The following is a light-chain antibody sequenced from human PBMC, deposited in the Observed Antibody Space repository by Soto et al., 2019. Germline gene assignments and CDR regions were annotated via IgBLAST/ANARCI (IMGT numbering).Light chain of an antibody. CDR3: SSHTNSRFV. CDR1: SSDVNGYDY. V-gene: IGLV2-14*03. Sequence: QSVLTQPASVSGSPGQSVTISCTGTSSDVNGYDYVSWYQQHPGKAPKLMIYDVTNRPSGVSNRFSGSKSDNTASLTISGLQAEDEADYYCSSHTNSRFVFGGGTKVTVL. J-gene: IGLJ2*01. CDR2: DVT.